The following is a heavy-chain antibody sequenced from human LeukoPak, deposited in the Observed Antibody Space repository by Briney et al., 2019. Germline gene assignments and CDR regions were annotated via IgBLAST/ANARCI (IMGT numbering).Heavy chain of an antibody. CDR2: VYYTGTT. J-gene: IGHJ4*02. Sequence: SETLSLTCNVSGGSISSTNYYWGWIRQAPGKGLEWLGNVYYTGTTYYNPSLKSRLTISVDTSNNQFSLRLSSVTAADTAVYYCARESRTQWLVREEGDYWGQGTLVTVSS. D-gene: IGHD6-19*01. CDR1: GGSISSTNYY. CDR3: ARESRTQWLVREEGDY. V-gene: IGHV4-39*07.